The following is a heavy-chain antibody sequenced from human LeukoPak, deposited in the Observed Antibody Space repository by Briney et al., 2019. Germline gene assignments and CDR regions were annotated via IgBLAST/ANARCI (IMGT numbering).Heavy chain of an antibody. J-gene: IGHJ3*02. CDR2: IYYKSKWFN. CDR1: GDSVSSNS. CDR3: GRDQPWINGFDM. V-gene: IGHV6-1*01. D-gene: IGHD5-12*01. Sequence: SQTLSLTCVISGDSVSSNSWNWIRQSPSRGLEWLGRIYYKSKWFNDYAVSVKSRITINPDTSKNQFSLHLNSVTPEDTALYYCGRDQPWINGFDMWGQGTMVTVSS.